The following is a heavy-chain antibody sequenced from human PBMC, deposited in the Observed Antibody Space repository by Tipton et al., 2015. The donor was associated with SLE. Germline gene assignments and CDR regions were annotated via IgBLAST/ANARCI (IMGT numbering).Heavy chain of an antibody. V-gene: IGHV3-9*01. Sequence: RSLRLSCAASGFTFGDYAIHCVRQDPGKGLEWVSGISWNGGSIAYADSVKGRFTISRDNAKNSLYLQMNSLRAEDTAFYYCAKDIRGWNGHFQIWGQGTLVTVSS. CDR3: AKDIRGWNGHFQI. J-gene: IGHJ1*01. CDR2: ISWNGGSI. CDR1: GFTFGDYA. D-gene: IGHD1-1*01.